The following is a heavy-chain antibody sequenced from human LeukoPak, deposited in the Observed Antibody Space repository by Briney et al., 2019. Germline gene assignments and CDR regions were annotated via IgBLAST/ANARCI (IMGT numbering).Heavy chain of an antibody. CDR2: INPNSGGT. CDR3: ARRAPQGAFDI. Sequence: ASVKVSCKASGYTLTDYYMHWVRQAPGQGLEWMGWINPNSGGTDYAQKFQGRVTMTRDTFISTAYMELSRLRSDDTAVYYCARRAPQGAFDIWAQGTMVTVSS. V-gene: IGHV1-2*02. CDR1: GYTLTDYY. J-gene: IGHJ3*02.